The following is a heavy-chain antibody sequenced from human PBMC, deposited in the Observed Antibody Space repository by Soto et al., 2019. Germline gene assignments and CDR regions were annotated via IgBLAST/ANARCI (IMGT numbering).Heavy chain of an antibody. J-gene: IGHJ4*02. Sequence: GGSLRLSCAASGFTFSSYGMHWVRQAPGKGLEWVAVIWYDGSNKYYADSVKGRFTISRDNSKNTLYLQMNSLRAEDTAVYYCARGTLRVRGVLDYWGQGTLVTVSS. D-gene: IGHD3-10*01. V-gene: IGHV3-33*01. CDR2: IWYDGSNK. CDR3: ARGTLRVRGVLDY. CDR1: GFTFSSYG.